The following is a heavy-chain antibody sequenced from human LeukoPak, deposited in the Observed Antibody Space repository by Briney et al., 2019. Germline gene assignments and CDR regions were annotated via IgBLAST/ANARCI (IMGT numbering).Heavy chain of an antibody. J-gene: IGHJ4*02. Sequence: GGSLRLSCAASGFTLRSYWMHWVRQAPGKGLVRVSRINSDGSTTNYADSVKGRFTISRDNAKNTLYLQMNSLRAEDTAVYFCGRRDGYNFYFFDYWGQGTQVTVSS. CDR3: GRRDGYNFYFFDY. D-gene: IGHD5-24*01. CDR2: INSDGSTT. V-gene: IGHV3-74*01. CDR1: GFTLRSYW.